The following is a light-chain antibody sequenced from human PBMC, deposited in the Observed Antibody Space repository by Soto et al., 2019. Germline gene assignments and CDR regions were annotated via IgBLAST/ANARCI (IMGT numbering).Light chain of an antibody. CDR3: SSYTSAFFYV. Sequence: LTQPASVSGSPGQSITISCTGSSSDIGAFNYVAWYQQHPGKAPKLIIHGVTNRPSGVSSRFSGSKSDYTASLTISGLQAEDEADYYCSSYTSAFFYVFGTGTKVTVL. CDR2: GVT. J-gene: IGLJ1*01. CDR1: SSDIGAFNY. V-gene: IGLV2-14*01.